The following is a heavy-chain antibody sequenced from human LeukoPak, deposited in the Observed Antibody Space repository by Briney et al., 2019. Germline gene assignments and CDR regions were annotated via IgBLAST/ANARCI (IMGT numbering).Heavy chain of an antibody. Sequence: GGSLRLSCAASGFTFSNYNMNWVRQSPGKGLEWVSSISSSSSYIYYADSVKGRFTTSRDNAKNSLYLQMNSLRAEDTAVYYCARDLGGYCYDSHRWGQGTLVTVSS. CDR2: ISSSSSYI. CDR3: ARDLGGYCYDSHR. CDR1: GFTFSNYN. J-gene: IGHJ4*02. D-gene: IGHD3-22*01. V-gene: IGHV3-21*01.